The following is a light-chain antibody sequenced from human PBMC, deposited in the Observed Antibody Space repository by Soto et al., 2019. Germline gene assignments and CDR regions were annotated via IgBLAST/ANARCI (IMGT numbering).Light chain of an antibody. CDR2: SNN. J-gene: IGLJ3*02. CDR1: SSNIGSNT. Sequence: QAVVTQPPSASGTPGQRVTISCSGSSSNIGSNTVNSYQQLPGTTPKHLIYSNNQRPSGVPDRFSGSKAGTSASLAISGLQAEDEADYYCAAWDDSPNGRWVFGGGTKVTVL. CDR3: AAWDDSPNGRWV. V-gene: IGLV1-44*01.